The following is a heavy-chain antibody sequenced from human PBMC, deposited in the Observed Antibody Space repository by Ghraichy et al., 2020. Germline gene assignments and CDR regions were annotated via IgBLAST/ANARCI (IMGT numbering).Heavy chain of an antibody. CDR1: GGSISNYY. D-gene: IGHD1-1*01. Sequence: SETLSLTCTVSGGSISNYYWSWIRQPPGKGLEWIGYIYYSGSTNYNPSLKSRVTISLDTSKNQFSLKLSSVTAADTAVYYCTRHAFPTLERPNYYYMDVWGKGTTVTVSS. CDR2: IYYSGST. V-gene: IGHV4-59*08. J-gene: IGHJ6*03. CDR3: TRHAFPTLERPNYYYMDV.